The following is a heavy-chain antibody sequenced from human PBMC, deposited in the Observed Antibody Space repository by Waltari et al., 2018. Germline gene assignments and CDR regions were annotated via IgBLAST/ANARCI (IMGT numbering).Heavy chain of an antibody. CDR1: GYTFTGYY. D-gene: IGHD4-17*01. J-gene: IGHJ4*02. V-gene: IGHV1-2*02. Sequence: QVQLVQSGAEVKKPGASVKVSCKASGYTFTGYYMHWVRQAPGQGLEWMGWINPNSGGTNYAQKFQGRVTMTRDTSISTAYMELSRLRSDDTAVYYCATAGGGSTVVTPLDYWGQVTLVTVSS. CDR2: INPNSGGT. CDR3: ATAGGGSTVVTPLDY.